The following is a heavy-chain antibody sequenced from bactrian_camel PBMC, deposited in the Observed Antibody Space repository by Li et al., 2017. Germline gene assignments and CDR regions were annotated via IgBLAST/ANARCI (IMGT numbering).Heavy chain of an antibody. J-gene: IGHJ4*01. CDR1: GRGFEHYC. Sequence: HVQLVESGGGLVQSGGSLRLSCTDFGRGFEHYCMGWFRQTPENERAGVASIDLSGATTYGDSVEGRFTISRDNAKDTIYLQMNSLKPNDTGVYVCAKVPPPYCAGLVSNPWVTATVGNRGQGTQVTVS. D-gene: IGHD5*01. V-gene: IGHV3S53*01. CDR3: AKVPPPYCAGLVSNPWVTATVGN. CDR2: IDLSGAT.